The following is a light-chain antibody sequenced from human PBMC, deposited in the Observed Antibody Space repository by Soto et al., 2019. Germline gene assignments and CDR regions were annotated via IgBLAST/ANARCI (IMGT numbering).Light chain of an antibody. V-gene: IGLV1-40*01. CDR1: SSNIGAGYD. Sequence: QLVLTQPPSVSGAPGQRVTISCTGSSSNIGAGYDVHWYQQLPGTAPKLLIYGNSNRPSGVPDRFSGSKSGTSASLAITGLQAEDEADYYCQAYDSSLRGFYVFGTGTKVTVL. CDR2: GNS. J-gene: IGLJ1*01. CDR3: QAYDSSLRGFYV.